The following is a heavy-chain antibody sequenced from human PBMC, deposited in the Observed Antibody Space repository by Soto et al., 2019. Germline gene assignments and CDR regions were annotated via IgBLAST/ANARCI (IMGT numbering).Heavy chain of an antibody. J-gene: IGHJ5*02. V-gene: IGHV1-58*02. D-gene: IGHD6-13*01. CDR2: IVVGSGNT. CDR3: ARESLAAAVWFDP. Sequence: GASVKVSCKASGFTFTSSAMQWVRQARGQRLEWIGWIVVGSGNTNYAQKLQERVTMTRDTSTSTAYMELRSLRSDDTAVYYCARESLAAAVWFDPWGQGTLVTVSS. CDR1: GFTFTSSA.